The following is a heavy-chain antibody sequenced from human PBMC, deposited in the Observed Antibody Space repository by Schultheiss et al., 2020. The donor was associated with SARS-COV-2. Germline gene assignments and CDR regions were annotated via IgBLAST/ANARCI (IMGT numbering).Heavy chain of an antibody. D-gene: IGHD4-11*01. CDR2: ISGSGGKT. CDR3: VRVPVTVIDY. Sequence: GGSLRLSFAASGFTFSSYAMSWVRQAPGKGLEWVATISGSGGKTYSSDSVKGRFTISRDNAKNTLYLQMNSLRAEDTAVYYCVRVPVTVIDYWGQGTLVTVSS. V-gene: IGHV3-23*01. J-gene: IGHJ4*02. CDR1: GFTFSSYA.